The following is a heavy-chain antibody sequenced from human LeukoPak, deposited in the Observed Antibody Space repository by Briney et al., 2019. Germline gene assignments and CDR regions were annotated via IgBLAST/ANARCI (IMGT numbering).Heavy chain of an antibody. D-gene: IGHD5/OR15-5a*01. J-gene: IGHJ4*02. CDR3: ARAPSVLYPPFDS. V-gene: IGHV4-59*01. CDR1: GGSISSYY. CDR2: VYSSGAT. Sequence: PSETLSLTCTVSGGSISSYYWSWVRQVPGKGLDWIGFVYSSGATNYNPSLKSRVSISVDTSKNQVSLNLNSVTAADTAVYYCARAPSVLYPPFDSWGPGTLVTVSS.